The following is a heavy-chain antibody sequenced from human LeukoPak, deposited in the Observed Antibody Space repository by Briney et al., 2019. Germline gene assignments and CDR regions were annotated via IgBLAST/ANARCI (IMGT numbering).Heavy chain of an antibody. V-gene: IGHV3-9*01. Sequence: GGSLRLSCAASGLTFDDYAMHWVRQAPGKGLEWVSGINWNSESIDYADSVKGRFTISRDNAKNSPYLLMNSLRAEDTALYYCAKGGGYSAYDPYYYYGMDVWGQGTTVTVSS. CDR1: GLTFDDYA. CDR3: AKGGGYSAYDPYYYYGMDV. J-gene: IGHJ6*02. D-gene: IGHD5-12*01. CDR2: INWNSESI.